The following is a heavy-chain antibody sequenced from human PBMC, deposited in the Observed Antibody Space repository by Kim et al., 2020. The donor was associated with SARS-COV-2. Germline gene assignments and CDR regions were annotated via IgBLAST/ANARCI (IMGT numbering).Heavy chain of an antibody. CDR1: EFSFSSYW. Sequence: GGSLRLSCAASEFSFSSYWMTWVRQAPGKGLDWVANIKEDGSETYYEHSVQGRFTISRDNAKNSLYLQMNSLRAEDTAVYYCARIRDYGARHYGIDVWGQGTTVTVS. V-gene: IGHV3-7*01. J-gene: IGHJ6*02. D-gene: IGHD3-10*01. CDR2: IKEDGSET. CDR3: ARIRDYGARHYGIDV.